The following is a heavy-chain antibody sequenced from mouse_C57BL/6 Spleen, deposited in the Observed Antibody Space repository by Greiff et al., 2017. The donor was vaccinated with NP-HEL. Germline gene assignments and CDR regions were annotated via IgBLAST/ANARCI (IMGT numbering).Heavy chain of an antibody. J-gene: IGHJ2*01. Sequence: EVQLQQSGTVLARPGASVKMSCKTSGYTFTSYWMHWVKQRPGQGLEWIGAIYPGNSDTSYNQKFKGKAKLTAVTSASTAYMELSSLTNEDSAVYYWTRGITTVVATSDYFDYWGQGTTLTVSS. CDR2: IYPGNSDT. CDR1: GYTFTSYW. D-gene: IGHD1-1*01. CDR3: TRGITTVVATSDYFDY. V-gene: IGHV1-5*01.